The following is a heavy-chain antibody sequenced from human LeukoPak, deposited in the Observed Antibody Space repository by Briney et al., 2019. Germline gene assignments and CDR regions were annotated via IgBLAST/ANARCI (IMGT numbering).Heavy chain of an antibody. J-gene: IGHJ4*02. CDR2: INGSGGST. CDR3: AKGPLSHFDY. CDR1: GFTFSSYA. Sequence: GGSLRLSCAASGFTFSSYAMNWVRQAPGKGLEWVSGINGSGGSTYYAVSVKGRFTISRDNSKSTLYLQMNSLRAEDTAVYYCAKGPLSHFDYWGQGTLVTVSS. V-gene: IGHV3-23*01. D-gene: IGHD2/OR15-2a*01.